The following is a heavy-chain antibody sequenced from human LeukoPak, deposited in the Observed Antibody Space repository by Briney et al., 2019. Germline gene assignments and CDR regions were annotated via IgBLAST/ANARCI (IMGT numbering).Heavy chain of an antibody. Sequence: GGSLRLSCAASGFTFSSYWMSWVRQAPGKGLEWVANIKEDGRDKYYVDSVKGRFTISRDNAKNSLYLRMNSLKSEDTAVYYCARASAVAGTRDYWGQGTLVTVSS. D-gene: IGHD6-19*01. CDR2: IKEDGRDK. J-gene: IGHJ4*02. V-gene: IGHV3-7*01. CDR1: GFTFSSYW. CDR3: ARASAVAGTRDY.